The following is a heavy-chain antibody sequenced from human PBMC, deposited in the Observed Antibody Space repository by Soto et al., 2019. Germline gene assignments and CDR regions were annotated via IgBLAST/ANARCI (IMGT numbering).Heavy chain of an antibody. D-gene: IGHD6-13*01. CDR2: IYYSGST. V-gene: IGHV4-59*08. Sequence: QVQLQESGPGLVKPSETLSLTCTVSGDSISNYYWSWIGQPPGKGLEWIGYIYYSGSTNYNPSLRSLVTISVDTSKNQFSLKLSSVTAADTAVYYCARHLWVGSSWYLGAFDIWGQGTMVTVSS. CDR1: GDSISNYY. CDR3: ARHLWVGSSWYLGAFDI. J-gene: IGHJ3*02.